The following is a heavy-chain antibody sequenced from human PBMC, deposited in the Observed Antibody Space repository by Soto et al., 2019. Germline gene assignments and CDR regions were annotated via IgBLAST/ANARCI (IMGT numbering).Heavy chain of an antibody. Sequence: QVQLVQSGAEVKKPGASVKVSCKASGYTFTSYAMHWVRQAPGQRLEWMGWINGGNGNTKYSQKFQGRVTITRDTSAITAYMELSSLRSEDTAVYYCARTYYYDSSGYYNWFDPWGQGTLVTVSS. D-gene: IGHD3-22*01. CDR2: INGGNGNT. CDR3: ARTYYYDSSGYYNWFDP. CDR1: GYTFTSYA. V-gene: IGHV1-3*01. J-gene: IGHJ5*02.